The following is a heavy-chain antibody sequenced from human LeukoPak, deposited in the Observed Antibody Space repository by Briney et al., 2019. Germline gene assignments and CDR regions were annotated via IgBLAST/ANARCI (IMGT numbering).Heavy chain of an antibody. CDR3: ASHPYDSSRQRGNYFDY. CDR2: IYHRGNS. Sequence: SETLSLTCTVSGGSINNYYWSWIRQPPGLGLEWIGYIYHRGNSNYNPSLKSRVAMSADTSKNQFSLRLGSVTAADTAVYYCASHPYDSSRQRGNYFDYWGQGTLVTVSS. J-gene: IGHJ4*02. D-gene: IGHD3-22*01. CDR1: GGSINNYY. V-gene: IGHV4-59*01.